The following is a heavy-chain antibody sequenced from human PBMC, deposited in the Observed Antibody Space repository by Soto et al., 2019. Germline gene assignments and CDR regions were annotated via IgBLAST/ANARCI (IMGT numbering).Heavy chain of an antibody. D-gene: IGHD3-16*01. CDR3: GRWGPPNDP. Sequence: QVQLVQSGAEVKKPGASVKVSCKASGYTFTSYGISWVRQAPGQGLEWMGWINIHNGNTNYAQKLQGRVTMTTDTSTSTAFMELRSLGSDDTAVFYRGRWGPPNDPWGQGTLVTVSS. CDR1: GYTFTSYG. J-gene: IGHJ5*02. V-gene: IGHV1-18*01. CDR2: INIHNGNT.